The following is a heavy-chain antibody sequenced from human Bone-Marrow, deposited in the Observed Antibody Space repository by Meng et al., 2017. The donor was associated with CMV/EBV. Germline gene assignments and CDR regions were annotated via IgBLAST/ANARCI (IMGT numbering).Heavy chain of an antibody. D-gene: IGHD1-1*01. V-gene: IGHV4-59*01. J-gene: IGHJ1*01. CDR2: VHYSGAT. CDR1: GDYMTSAF. CDR3: TKTTRVPTA. Sequence: GSLGLSCLVAGDYMTSAFWSWFRQSPVKGLETIGYVHYSGATNYNPSLRGRATMSLDMSKNQFSLRLTSVTAADTAVYYCTKTTRVPTAWSQGTMVTVSS.